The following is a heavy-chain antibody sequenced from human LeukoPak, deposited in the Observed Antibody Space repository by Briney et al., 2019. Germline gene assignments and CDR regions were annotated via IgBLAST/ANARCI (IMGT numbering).Heavy chain of an antibody. J-gene: IGHJ2*01. V-gene: IGHV3-23*01. CDR3: AKILNAMYFDL. Sequence: PGGSLRLSCAASGFTFSSYAMNWVRQAPGKGLEWVSTISGTTYYADSVKGWFSIFRDDSQNMLFLQMDNLRADDTAVYYCAKILNAMYFDLWGRGTLVTVSS. D-gene: IGHD2-2*01. CDR1: GFTFSSYA. CDR2: ISGTT.